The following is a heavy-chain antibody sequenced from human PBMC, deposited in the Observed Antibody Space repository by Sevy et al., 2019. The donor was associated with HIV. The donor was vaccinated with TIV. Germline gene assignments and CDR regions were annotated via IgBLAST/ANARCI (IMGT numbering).Heavy chain of an antibody. CDR1: GFTFSKFA. CDR2: ISYNGAST. Sequence: QLGGSLRLSCAASGFTFSKFAMSWVRQAPGKGLEWVSGISYNGASTDYADSVKGRFTISRDNSKNTVSLQMNILRAEDTAVYFCAKEFLYSSAWSGGTNDVVDIWGQGTRVTVSS. CDR3: AKEFLYSSAWSGGTNDVVDI. D-gene: IGHD6-19*01. J-gene: IGHJ3*02. V-gene: IGHV3-23*01.